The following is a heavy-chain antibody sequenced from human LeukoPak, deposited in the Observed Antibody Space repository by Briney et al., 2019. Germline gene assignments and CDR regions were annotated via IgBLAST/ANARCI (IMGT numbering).Heavy chain of an antibody. CDR3: ARESGGLRWSDAFDI. CDR1: GGSFSDYH. J-gene: IGHJ3*02. Sequence: PSETLSLTCAVYGGSFSDYHWNWIRQPPGKGLEWIGEINHSGTSTNYNPSLKSRVTISVDTSKNQFSLKLSSVTAADTAVYYCARESGGLRWSDAFDIWGQGTMVTVSS. CDR2: INHSGTST. D-gene: IGHD4-23*01. V-gene: IGHV4-34*01.